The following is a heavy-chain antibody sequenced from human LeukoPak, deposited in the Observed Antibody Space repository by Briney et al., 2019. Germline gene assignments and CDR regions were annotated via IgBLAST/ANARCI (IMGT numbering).Heavy chain of an antibody. CDR3: ARDLQWLVPLYYFDY. CDR2: IIPILGIA. J-gene: IGHJ4*02. D-gene: IGHD6-19*01. V-gene: IGHV1-69*04. CDR1: GGTFSSYA. Sequence: SVKVSCKASGGTFSSYAISWVRQAPGQGLEWMGRIIPILGIANYAQKFQGRVTITADKSTSTAYMELSSLRSEDTAVYYCARDLQWLVPLYYFDYWGQGTLVTVSS.